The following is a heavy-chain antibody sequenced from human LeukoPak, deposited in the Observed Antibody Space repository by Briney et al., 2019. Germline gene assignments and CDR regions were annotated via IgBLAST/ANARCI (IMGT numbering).Heavy chain of an antibody. CDR1: GFTFSDYY. CDR2: ISSSGSTI. V-gene: IGHV3-11*04. J-gene: IGHJ6*03. D-gene: IGHD5-12*01. Sequence: GGSLRLSCAASGFTFSDYYMSWIRQAPGKGLEWVSYISSSGSTIYYADSVKGRFTISRDNAKNSLYLQMNSLRAEDTAVYYCARDFKVATTYYYYYYYMDVWGKGTTVTVSS. CDR3: ARDFKVATTYYYYYYYMDV.